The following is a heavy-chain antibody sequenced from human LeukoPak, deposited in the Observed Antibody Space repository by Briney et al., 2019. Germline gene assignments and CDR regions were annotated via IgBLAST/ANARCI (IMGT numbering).Heavy chain of an antibody. CDR3: AREGTGGPFDY. Sequence: SETLSLTCAVSGGSISSGGYSWSWIRQPPGKGLEWIGYTYHSGSTYYNPSLKSRVTISVDRSKNQFSLKLSSVTAADTAVYYCAREGTGGPFDYWGQGTLVTVSS. CDR1: GGSISSGGYS. V-gene: IGHV4-30-2*01. D-gene: IGHD7-27*01. J-gene: IGHJ4*02. CDR2: TYHSGST.